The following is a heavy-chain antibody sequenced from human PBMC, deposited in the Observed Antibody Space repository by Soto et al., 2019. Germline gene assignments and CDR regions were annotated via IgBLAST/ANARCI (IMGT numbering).Heavy chain of an antibody. V-gene: IGHV3-33*08. D-gene: IGHD4-4*01. CDR2: IWYDGSNK. J-gene: IGHJ5*02. CDR1: GFRFSSYG. Sequence: PGCSLGLSCAASGFRFSSYGMHGVRKAPGKGLDWVAVIWYDGSNKYYADSVKGRFTISRDNSKNTLYLQMNSLRAEDTAVYYCARESGALTVTRYNWFDPWGQGTLVTVSS. CDR3: ARESGALTVTRYNWFDP.